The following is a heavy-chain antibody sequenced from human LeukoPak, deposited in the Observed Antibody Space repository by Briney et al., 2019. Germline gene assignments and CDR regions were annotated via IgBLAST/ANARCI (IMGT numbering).Heavy chain of an antibody. J-gene: IGHJ3*02. CDR3: AKSNGYGLIDI. CDR1: GGSFSGYY. CDR2: INHSGST. V-gene: IGHV4-34*01. Sequence: PSETLSLTCAVYGGSFSGYYWSWIRQPPGKGLEWIGEINHSGSTNYNPSLKSRVTISLDTSRNQFSLRLNSVTAADTAVYYCAKSNGYGLIDIWGQGTMVTVSS. D-gene: IGHD3-10*01.